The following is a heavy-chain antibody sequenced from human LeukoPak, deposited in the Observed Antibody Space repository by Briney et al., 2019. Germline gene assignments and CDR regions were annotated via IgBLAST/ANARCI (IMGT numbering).Heavy chain of an antibody. CDR2: ISAYNGNT. J-gene: IGHJ4*02. D-gene: IGHD1-26*01. Sequence: GASVKVSCKASGYTFTSYGISRVRQAPGQGLEWMGWISAYNGNTNYAQKLQGGVTMTTDTSTSTAYMELRSLRSDDTAVYYCARDEWELLPGGTNYWGQGTLVTVSS. V-gene: IGHV1-18*01. CDR1: GYTFTSYG. CDR3: ARDEWELLPGGTNY.